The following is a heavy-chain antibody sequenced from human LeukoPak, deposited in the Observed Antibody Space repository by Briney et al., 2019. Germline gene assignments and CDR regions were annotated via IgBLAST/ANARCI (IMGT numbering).Heavy chain of an antibody. J-gene: IGHJ4*02. V-gene: IGHV1-2*02. CDR1: GYIFTDYY. Sequence: ASVKVSCKASGYIFTDYYIYWVRQTPGQGLEWMGWINPNSGGTNYGQKFQGRVTMTRDTSISTTYMEVASLTSDDTAIYYCTRGVAVTNSRHFDLWGQGTLVIVSS. CDR2: INPNSGGT. CDR3: TRGVAVTNSRHFDL. D-gene: IGHD2-21*02.